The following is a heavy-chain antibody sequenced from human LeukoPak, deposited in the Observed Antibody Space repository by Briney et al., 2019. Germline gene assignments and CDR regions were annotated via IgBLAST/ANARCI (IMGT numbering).Heavy chain of an antibody. CDR3: ARGQDYSNYAFDY. D-gene: IGHD4-11*01. V-gene: IGHV1-18*01. CDR2: ISAYNGTT. J-gene: IGHJ4*02. Sequence: ASVKVSCTASGYTFTSYGISWVRQAPGQGLEWMGWISAYNGTTNYAQKLQGRVTMTTDTSTSTAYMQRRSLRSDAAAVYCGARGQDYSNYAFDYWGQGTLVTVPS. CDR1: GYTFTSYG.